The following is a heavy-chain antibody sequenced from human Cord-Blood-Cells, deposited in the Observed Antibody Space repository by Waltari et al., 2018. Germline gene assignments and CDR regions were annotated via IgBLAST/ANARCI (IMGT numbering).Heavy chain of an antibody. CDR1: GGSISSSSYY. J-gene: IGHJ5*02. D-gene: IGHD3-3*01. CDR3: ARGRIFGVVIEGWFDP. CDR2: IYYSGST. Sequence: QLQLQESGPGLVKPSETLSLTCTVSGGSISSSSYYWGWIRQPPGKGLAWIGSIYYSGSTNYNPSLKTRGTISLDTSKNQFSLKLSSGTAADTAVYYCARGRIFGVVIEGWFDPWGQGTLVTVSS. V-gene: IGHV4-39*01.